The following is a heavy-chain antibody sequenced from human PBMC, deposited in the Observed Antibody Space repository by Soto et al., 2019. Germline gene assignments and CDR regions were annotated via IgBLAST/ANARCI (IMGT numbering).Heavy chain of an antibody. J-gene: IGHJ4*02. V-gene: IGHV1-69*13. Sequence: SVTVSCTASGYTFTSYGISWVRQAPGQGLEWMGGIIPIIGKANYAQKFQGRVTITADESTSTAYMELSSLRSEDTAVYYCARSPITVVTPGRFDYWGQGTLVTVSS. CDR1: GYTFTSYG. CDR2: IIPIIGKA. D-gene: IGHD2-21*02. CDR3: ARSPITVVTPGRFDY.